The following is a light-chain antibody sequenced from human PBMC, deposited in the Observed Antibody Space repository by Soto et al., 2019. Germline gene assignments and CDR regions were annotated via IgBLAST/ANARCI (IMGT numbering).Light chain of an antibody. CDR3: QQDLGPPLT. CDR2: AAS. CDR1: QSVDNY. V-gene: IGKV1-39*01. J-gene: IGKJ3*01. Sequence: MQMTQSPSSLSASVGDTVTLTCRASQSVDNYLKLYQQKPGKAPGLLIYAASTLQSGVPSRFSASGSGTEFTLTISSLQPEDFGNNYWQQDLGPPLTVSPGTKVDSK.